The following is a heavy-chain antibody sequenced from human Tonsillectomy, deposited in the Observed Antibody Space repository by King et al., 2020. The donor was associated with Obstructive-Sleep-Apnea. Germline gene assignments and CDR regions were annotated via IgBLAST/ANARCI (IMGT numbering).Heavy chain of an antibody. D-gene: IGHD6-19*01. V-gene: IGHV5-10-1*01. J-gene: IGHJ4*02. CDR1: GYSFTSYW. CDR3: ARQRGSSGWYSDFDY. CDR2: IDPSDSYT. Sequence: VQLVQSGAEVKKPGESLRISCKGSGYSFTSYWISWVRQMPGKGLEWMGRIDPSDSYTNYSPSFQGHVTISADKSISTAYLQWSSLKASDTAMYYCARQRGSSGWYSDFDYWGQGTLVTVSS.